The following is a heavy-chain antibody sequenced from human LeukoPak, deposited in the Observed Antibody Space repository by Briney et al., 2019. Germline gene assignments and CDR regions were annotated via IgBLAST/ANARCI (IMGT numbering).Heavy chain of an antibody. CDR2: INPNSGDT. D-gene: IGHD2-21*02. Sequence: ASVKVSCKASGYTFTDYYIHWVRQAPGQGLEGMGWINPNSGDTSYAQKFRDGVTMTRDTSISTAYMELSRLRSDDTAVYYCARDDGGGDRYLDYWGQGTLVTVSS. CDR3: ARDDGGGDRYLDY. J-gene: IGHJ4*02. CDR1: GYTFTDYY. V-gene: IGHV1-2*02.